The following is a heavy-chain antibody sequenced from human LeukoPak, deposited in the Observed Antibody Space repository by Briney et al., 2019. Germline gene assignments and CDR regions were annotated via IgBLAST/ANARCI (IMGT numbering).Heavy chain of an antibody. Sequence: GGSLRLSCEGSGFTFSNYWMGWVRQAPGKGLQWVANIKTDGSEKYHVDSVKGRFTISRDNAKNSLYLQMNSLRAEDTAVYYCARALAAPHYWGQGTLVTVSS. J-gene: IGHJ4*02. V-gene: IGHV3-7*01. CDR2: IKTDGSEK. CDR1: GFTFSNYW. CDR3: ARALAAPHY.